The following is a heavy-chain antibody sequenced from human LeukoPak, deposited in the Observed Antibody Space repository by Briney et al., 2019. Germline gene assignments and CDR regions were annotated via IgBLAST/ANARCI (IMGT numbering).Heavy chain of an antibody. Sequence: GGSLRLSCAASGFTFSDYYMTWIRQAPGKGLEWVSYISSTGSYSDYVESVKGRFTISRDTAKNSVYLQMNSLRVEDTAVYYCARISSDSISYYDHWGQGTLVTVSS. D-gene: IGHD3-22*01. CDR3: ARISSDSISYYDH. CDR2: ISSTGSYS. CDR1: GFTFSDYY. V-gene: IGHV3-11*06. J-gene: IGHJ4*02.